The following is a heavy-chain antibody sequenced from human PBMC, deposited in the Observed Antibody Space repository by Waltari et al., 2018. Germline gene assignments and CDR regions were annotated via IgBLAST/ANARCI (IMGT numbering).Heavy chain of an antibody. CDR2: IIPIFGTA. Sequence: QVQLVQSGAEVKKPGSSVKVSCKASGGTFSSYAISWVRQAPGKRLEWMGRIIPIFGTANYAQKFQGRVTITADKSTSTAYMELSSLRSEDTAVYYCASEITMVQGVIITGWFDPWGQGTLVTVSS. V-gene: IGHV1-69*08. J-gene: IGHJ5*02. D-gene: IGHD3-10*01. CDR3: ASEITMVQGVIITGWFDP. CDR1: GGTFSSYA.